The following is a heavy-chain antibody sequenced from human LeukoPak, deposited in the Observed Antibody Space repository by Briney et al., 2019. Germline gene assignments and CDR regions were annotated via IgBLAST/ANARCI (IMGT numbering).Heavy chain of an antibody. J-gene: IGHJ2*01. CDR1: GYTFTGYY. Sequence: GASVKVSCKASGYTFTGYYMHWVRQAPGQGLEWMGWINPNSGGTNYAQKFQGWVTMTRDTSISAAYMELSRLRSDDTAVYYCARGVRYSYGRYWYFDLWGRGTLVTVSS. D-gene: IGHD5-18*01. V-gene: IGHV1-2*04. CDR2: INPNSGGT. CDR3: ARGVRYSYGRYWYFDL.